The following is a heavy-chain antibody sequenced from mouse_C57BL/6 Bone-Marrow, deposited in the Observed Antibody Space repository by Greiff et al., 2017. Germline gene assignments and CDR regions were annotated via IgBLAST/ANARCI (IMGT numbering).Heavy chain of an antibody. CDR1: GFNIKDDY. D-gene: IGHD4-1*01. Sequence: EVQLVESGAELVRPGASVKLSCTASGFNIKDDYMHWVKQRPEQGLEWIGWIDPENGDTEYASKFQGKATITADTSSNTAYLQLSSLTSEDTAVYYCTTKGLGYFDYWGQGTTLTVSS. V-gene: IGHV14-4*01. CDR2: IDPENGDT. J-gene: IGHJ2*01. CDR3: TTKGLGYFDY.